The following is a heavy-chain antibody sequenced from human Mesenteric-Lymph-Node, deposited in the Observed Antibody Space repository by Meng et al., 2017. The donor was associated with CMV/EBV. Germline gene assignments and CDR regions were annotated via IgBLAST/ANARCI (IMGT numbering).Heavy chain of an antibody. Sequence: KVSCKGLGYNFTRYWIAWVRQMPGKGLEWMGIIYPGDSDTRYSPSFQGQVTISADKSISTAYLQWSSLKASDTAMYYCARHPPLAAATNWFDPWGQGTLVTVSS. J-gene: IGHJ5*02. D-gene: IGHD6-13*01. CDR2: IYPGDSDT. V-gene: IGHV5-51*01. CDR3: ARHPPLAAATNWFDP. CDR1: GYNFTRYW.